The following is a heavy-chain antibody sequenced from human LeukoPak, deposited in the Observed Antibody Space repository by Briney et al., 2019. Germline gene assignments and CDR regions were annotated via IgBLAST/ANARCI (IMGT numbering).Heavy chain of an antibody. V-gene: IGHV3-53*01. CDR3: VKVFGTYYFDY. D-gene: IGHD3-16*01. J-gene: IGHJ4*02. CDR1: GFTVSSNY. CDR2: IYSGGST. Sequence: GGSLRLSCAASGFTVSSNYMSWVRQAPGKGLEGVSVIYSGGSTYYADSVKGRFTISRDNSKNTLYLQMNSLRAEDTAVYYCVKVFGTYYFDYWGRGSLVTVSS.